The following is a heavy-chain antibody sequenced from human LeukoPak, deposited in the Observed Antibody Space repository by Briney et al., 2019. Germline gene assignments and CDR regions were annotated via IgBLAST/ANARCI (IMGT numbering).Heavy chain of an antibody. CDR1: GGSISSSSYY. Sequence: SETLSLTCTVSGGSISSSSYYWGWIRQPPGKGLVWIGSIYYSGSTYYNPSLKSRVTISVDTSKNQFSLKLSSVTAADTAVYYCARHSKSRGYCTNGVCYTSWFDPWGQGTLVTVSS. V-gene: IGHV4-39*01. D-gene: IGHD2-8*01. CDR2: IYYSGST. CDR3: ARHSKSRGYCTNGVCYTSWFDP. J-gene: IGHJ5*02.